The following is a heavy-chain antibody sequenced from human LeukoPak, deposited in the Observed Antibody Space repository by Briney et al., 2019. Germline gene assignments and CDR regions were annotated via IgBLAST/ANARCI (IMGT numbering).Heavy chain of an antibody. J-gene: IGHJ4*02. V-gene: IGHV3-21*01. D-gene: IGHD6-6*01. CDR3: ARDRLYSSSPLEDY. CDR1: GFTFSRYS. CDR2: ISSSSSYI. Sequence: PGGSLRLSCAASGFTFSRYSMKWVRQAPGKGLEWVSSISSSSSYIYYADSVKGRFTISRDNAKKSLYLQMNSLRAEDTAVYYCARDRLYSSSPLEDYWGQGTLVTVSS.